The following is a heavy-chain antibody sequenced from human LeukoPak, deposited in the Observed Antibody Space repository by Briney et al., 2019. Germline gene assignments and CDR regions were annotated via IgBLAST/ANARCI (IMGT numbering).Heavy chain of an antibody. D-gene: IGHD6-19*01. CDR3: ARIARVAGSYYFDY. J-gene: IGHJ4*02. Sequence: GASVKVSCKASGYTFTGYYMHWVRQAPGQGLEWMGWINPNSGGTNYAQKFQGWVTMTRDTSISTAYMELSRLRSDDTAVYYCARIARVAGSYYFDYWGQGTLVTVSS. CDR1: GYTFTGYY. V-gene: IGHV1-2*04. CDR2: INPNSGGT.